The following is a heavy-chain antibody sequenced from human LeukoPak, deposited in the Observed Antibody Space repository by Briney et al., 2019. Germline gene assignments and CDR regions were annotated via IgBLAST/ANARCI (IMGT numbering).Heavy chain of an antibody. J-gene: IGHJ4*02. V-gene: IGHV3-21*01. CDR3: ARDVSNYGDYADY. CDR1: GFTFSSYS. Sequence: GGSLRLSCAASGFTFSSYSMNWVRQAPGKGLEWVSSISSSSSYIYYADSVKGRFTISRDNAKNSLYLQMSSLRAEDTAVYYCARDVSNYGDYADYWGQGTLVTVSS. CDR2: ISSSSSYI. D-gene: IGHD4-17*01.